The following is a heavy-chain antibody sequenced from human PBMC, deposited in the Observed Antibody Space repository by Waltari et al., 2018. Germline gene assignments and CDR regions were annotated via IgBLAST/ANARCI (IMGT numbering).Heavy chain of an antibody. V-gene: IGHV4-34*01. J-gene: IGHJ2*01. CDR2: INHSGST. CDR3: ARGWFITAAGTRYFDF. Sequence: QVQLQQWGAGLLKPSETLSLTCGGYGGSFSSYYWTWIGQPPGKGLGRIGEINHSGSTSYNPSLKSRVTISVDTSKNQFSLELSSLTAADTAVYYCARGWFITAAGTRYFDFWGRGTLVTVSS. D-gene: IGHD6-13*01. CDR1: GGSFSSYY.